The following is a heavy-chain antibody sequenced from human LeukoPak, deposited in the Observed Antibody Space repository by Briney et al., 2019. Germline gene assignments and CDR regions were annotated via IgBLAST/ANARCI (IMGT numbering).Heavy chain of an antibody. CDR2: MNPNSGNT. CDR1: GYTFTSCD. V-gene: IGHV1-8*01. CDR3: ARRRYSSGEYYYYGMDV. Sequence: ASVKVSCKASGYTFTSCDINWVRQATGQGLEWMGWMNPNSGNTGYAQKFQGRVTMTRNTSISTAYMELSSLRSEDTAVYYCARRRYSSGEYYYYGMDVWGQGTTVTVSS. J-gene: IGHJ6*02. D-gene: IGHD6-19*01.